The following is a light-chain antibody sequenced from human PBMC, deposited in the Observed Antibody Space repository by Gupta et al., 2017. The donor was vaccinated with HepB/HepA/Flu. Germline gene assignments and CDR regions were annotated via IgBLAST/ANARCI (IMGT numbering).Light chain of an antibody. Sequence: IVMTQSPASLSVSPGERATLSCRASQSVYSSLAWYQQKPGQAPRLIIYGASTRATGIPARFSGSGSGTECTLTISSRQSEDFAVYFCQQYNIRPLTFGGGTKVEIK. V-gene: IGKV3-15*01. CDR2: GAS. CDR1: QSVYSS. CDR3: QQYNIRPLT. J-gene: IGKJ4*01.